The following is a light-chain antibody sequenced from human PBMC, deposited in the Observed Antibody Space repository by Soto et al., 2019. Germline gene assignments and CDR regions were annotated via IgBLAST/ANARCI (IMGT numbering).Light chain of an antibody. Sequence: EIVLTQSPGTLSLSPGERVTLSCTASQSVSYSHIDWHQQKPGQAPRLLIYGASSRATGTPDRFSGSGSGTDFTLTISRLEPEDSAVYYCQQYGSSPYTFGQGTKLEIK. CDR2: GAS. J-gene: IGKJ2*01. CDR1: QSVSYSH. CDR3: QQYGSSPYT. V-gene: IGKV3-20*01.